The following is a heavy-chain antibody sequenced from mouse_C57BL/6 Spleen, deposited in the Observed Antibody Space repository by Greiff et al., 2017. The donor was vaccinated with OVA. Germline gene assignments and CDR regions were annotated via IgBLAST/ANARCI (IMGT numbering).Heavy chain of an antibody. CDR2: INPSTGGT. CDR1: GYSFTGYY. Sequence: VQLQQSGPELVKPGASVKISCKASGYSFTGYYMNWVKQSPEKRLEWIGEINPSTGGTTYNQKFKAKATLTVDKSSSTAYMQLKSLKSEDSAVYYCARRGTAQVLWFAYWGQGTLVTVSA. V-gene: IGHV1-42*01. CDR3: ARRGTAQVLWFAY. D-gene: IGHD3-2*02. J-gene: IGHJ3*01.